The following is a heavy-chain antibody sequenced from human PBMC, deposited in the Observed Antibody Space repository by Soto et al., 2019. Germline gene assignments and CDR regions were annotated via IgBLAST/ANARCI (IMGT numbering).Heavy chain of an antibody. CDR3: ARDKITGLFDY. D-gene: IGHD2-8*02. Sequence: QVQLQQWGAGLLKPSETLSLTCAVYGGSFSGYYWTWIRQPPGTGLEWIGEINHSGSTNYNPSLKNRVTISADTSKNQFSLKLTSVTAADTAVYYCARDKITGLFDYWGQGTLVTVSS. CDR2: INHSGST. J-gene: IGHJ4*02. CDR1: GGSFSGYY. V-gene: IGHV4-34*01.